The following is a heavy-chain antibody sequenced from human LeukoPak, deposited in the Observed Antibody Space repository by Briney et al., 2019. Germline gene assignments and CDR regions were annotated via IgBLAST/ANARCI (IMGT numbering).Heavy chain of an antibody. Sequence: GGTLRLSCAASGFTFSNYGMSWVRQAPGKGLEWVSTISGSGGNTYYADSVKGRFTISRDDSKNTVYLQMNSLKTEDTAVYYCTTEYYGDYHYWGQGTLVTVSS. CDR1: GFTFSNYG. CDR2: ISGSGGNT. V-gene: IGHV3-23*01. J-gene: IGHJ4*02. D-gene: IGHD4-17*01. CDR3: TTEYYGDYHY.